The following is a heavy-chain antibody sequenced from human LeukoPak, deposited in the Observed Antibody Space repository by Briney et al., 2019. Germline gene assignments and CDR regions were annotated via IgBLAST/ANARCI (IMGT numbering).Heavy chain of an antibody. J-gene: IGHJ4*02. CDR2: VSGSGVST. CDR3: ARGHVDRLDS. D-gene: IGHD2-21*02. CDR1: GFTFSSHA. Sequence: AGSLPLSCAASGFTFSSHAMTWVRQAPGKGLEWVSAVSGSGVSTYYADSVKGRFTISRDNSKHTLNLQMNSLRAEDTAIYYCARGHVDRLDSWVQGTLATVPS. V-gene: IGHV3-23*01.